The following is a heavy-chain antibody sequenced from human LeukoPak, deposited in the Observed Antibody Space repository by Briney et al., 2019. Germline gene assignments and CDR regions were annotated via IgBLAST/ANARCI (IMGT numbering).Heavy chain of an antibody. V-gene: IGHV1-18*01. CDR3: SSSSDAFDI. D-gene: IGHD6-6*01. CDR1: GYTFTSYG. J-gene: IGHJ3*02. CDR2: ISAYNGNT. Sequence: ASVKVSCKASGYTFTSYGISWVRQAPGQGLEWMGWISAYNGNTNYAQKFQGRVTMTRDTSISTAYMELNRLTSDDTAVYYCSSSSDAFDIWGQGTMVTVSS.